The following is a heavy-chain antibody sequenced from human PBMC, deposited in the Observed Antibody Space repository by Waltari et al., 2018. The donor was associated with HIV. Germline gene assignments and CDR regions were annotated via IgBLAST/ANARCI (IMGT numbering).Heavy chain of an antibody. CDR3: ARGSPTLQFYDDFSGYLDAFDV. Sequence: QVQLQQWGAGLLKPSETLSLTCAVSGGSFSACYWSWIRQTPGKGLEWIGEIKQSGNNHQSPSLKRRLTISVDPSKNQFSLKMTSMTAADTAVYYCARGSPTLQFYDDFSGYLDAFDVWGHGTMVTVSS. J-gene: IGHJ3*01. CDR2: IKQSGNN. D-gene: IGHD3-22*01. V-gene: IGHV4-34*01. CDR1: GGSFSACY.